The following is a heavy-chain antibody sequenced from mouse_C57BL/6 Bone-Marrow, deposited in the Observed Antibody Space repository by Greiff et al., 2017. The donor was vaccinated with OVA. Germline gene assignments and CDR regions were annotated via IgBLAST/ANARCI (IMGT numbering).Heavy chain of an antibody. CDR3: ARWALYYYGSSYWYFDV. CDR2: IDPANGNT. J-gene: IGHJ1*03. Sequence: EVQLQQPGTELVKPGASVKLSCTASGFNIKNTYMHWVKQRPEQGLEWIGRIDPANGNTKYAPKFQGKATITADTSSNTAYLQLSSLTSEDTAIYYCARWALYYYGSSYWYFDVWGTGTTVTVSS. V-gene: IGHV14-3*01. D-gene: IGHD1-1*01. CDR1: GFNIKNTY.